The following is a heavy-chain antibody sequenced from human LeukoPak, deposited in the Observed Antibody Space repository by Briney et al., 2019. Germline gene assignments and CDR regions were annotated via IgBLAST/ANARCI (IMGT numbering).Heavy chain of an antibody. J-gene: IGHJ4*02. CDR3: ARLPLQTGDFDY. CDR2: IIPIFGTA. CDR1: GGTFSSYA. D-gene: IGHD2-8*02. Sequence: SVKVSCKASGGTFSSYAISWVRQAPGQGLEWMGGIIPIFGTANYAQKFQGRVTITTDESTSTAYMELSSLRSEDTAVYYCARLPLQTGDFDYWGQGTLVTVSS. V-gene: IGHV1-69*05.